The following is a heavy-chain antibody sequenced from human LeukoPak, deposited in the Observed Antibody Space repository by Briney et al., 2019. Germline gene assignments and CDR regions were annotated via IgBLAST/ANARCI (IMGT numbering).Heavy chain of an antibody. D-gene: IGHD3-10*01. Sequence: GGSLRLSCAASGFTFSGFITHWVRQAPGKGLEWIGRITSKTNSYATAYAASVKGRFTVSRDDSKKTAYLQMNSLKTEDTAVYYCAAGITLVRGGTFDIWGQGTMVIVSS. CDR2: ITSKTNSYAT. J-gene: IGHJ3*02. CDR3: AAGITLVRGGTFDI. CDR1: GFTFSGFI. V-gene: IGHV3-73*01.